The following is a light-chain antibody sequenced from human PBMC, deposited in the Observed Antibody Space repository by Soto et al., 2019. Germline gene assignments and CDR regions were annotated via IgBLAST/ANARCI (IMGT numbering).Light chain of an antibody. CDR3: SSYTSRSNFV. Sequence: SEVRNAGAVSGSPGQRISNCSTGISGDVGGYNDVSWYQQHPGKAPKLMIYDVSNRPSGVSNRFSGSKSGNTASLTISGLQAEDEAVFYCSSYTSRSNFVLGSGTKVTVL. CDR1: SGDVGGYND. CDR2: DVS. J-gene: IGLJ1*01. V-gene: IGLV2-14*01.